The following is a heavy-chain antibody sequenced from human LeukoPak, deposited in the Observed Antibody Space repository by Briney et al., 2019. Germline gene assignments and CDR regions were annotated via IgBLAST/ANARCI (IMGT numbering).Heavy chain of an antibody. V-gene: IGHV4-39*07. CDR2: IYYSGST. Sequence: SETLSLTCTVSGGSISSSSYYWGWIRQPPGKGLEWIGSIYYSGSTYYNPSLKSRVTISVDTSKNQFSLKLSSVTAADTAVYYCARAEGRYDFWSGYYLGGYYGMDVWGQGTTVTVSS. J-gene: IGHJ6*02. CDR3: ARAEGRYDFWSGYYLGGYYGMDV. D-gene: IGHD3-3*01. CDR1: GGSISSSSYY.